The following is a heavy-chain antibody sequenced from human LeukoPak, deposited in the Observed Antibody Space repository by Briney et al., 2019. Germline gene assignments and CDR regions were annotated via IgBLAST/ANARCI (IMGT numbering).Heavy chain of an antibody. J-gene: IGHJ4*02. CDR1: GYTFTGYY. D-gene: IGHD5-18*01. CDR3: ARAVGNTAMVTYGYFDY. Sequence: ASVKVSCKASGYTFTGYYMHWVRQAPGQGLEWMGWINPNSGGTNYTQKFQGRVTMTRDTSISTAYMERSRLRSDDTAVYYCARAVGNTAMVTYGYFDYWGQGTLVTVSS. CDR2: INPNSGGT. V-gene: IGHV1-2*02.